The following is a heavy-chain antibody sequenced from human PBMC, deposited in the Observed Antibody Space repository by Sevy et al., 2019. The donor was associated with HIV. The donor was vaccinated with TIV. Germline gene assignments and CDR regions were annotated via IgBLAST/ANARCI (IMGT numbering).Heavy chain of an antibody. J-gene: IGHJ6*02. CDR1: GFTFSSYG. D-gene: IGHD6-19*01. V-gene: IGHV3-30*18. CDR2: ISYDGSNK. CDR3: AKGLMSSGWAYYYYYGMDV. Sequence: GGSLRLSCAASGFTFSSYGMHWVRQAPGKGLEWVAVISYDGSNKYYADSVKGRFTISRDNSKNTLYLQMNSLRAEDTAVYYCAKGLMSSGWAYYYYYGMDVWGQGTTVTVSS.